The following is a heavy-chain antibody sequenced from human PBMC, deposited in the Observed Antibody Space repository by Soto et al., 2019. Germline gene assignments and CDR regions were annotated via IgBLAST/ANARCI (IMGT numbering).Heavy chain of an antibody. CDR3: ARLGGTTYYDFWSGYNDAFDI. Sequence: PGGSLRLSCAASGFTFSSYGMHWVRQAPGKGLEWVAVIWYDGSNKYYADSVKGRFTISRDNSKNTLYLQMNSLRAEDTAVYYCARLGGTTYYDFWSGYNDAFDIWGQGTMVTVSS. D-gene: IGHD3-3*01. V-gene: IGHV3-33*01. CDR2: IWYDGSNK. CDR1: GFTFSSYG. J-gene: IGHJ3*02.